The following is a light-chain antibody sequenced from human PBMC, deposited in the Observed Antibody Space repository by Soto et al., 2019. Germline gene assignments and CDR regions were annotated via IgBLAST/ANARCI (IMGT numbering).Light chain of an antibody. CDR3: QQYVRSPPSWT. V-gene: IGKV3-20*01. Sequence: ETVLTQSPGTLSLSPGERAILSCRASQSVSSSYLAWYQQKPGQAPRLLIYDASSRATGIPDRFSGSGSGTDFTITISRLEPEDFAVYYCQQYVRSPPSWTFGQGTKVEIK. J-gene: IGKJ1*01. CDR1: QSVSSSY. CDR2: DAS.